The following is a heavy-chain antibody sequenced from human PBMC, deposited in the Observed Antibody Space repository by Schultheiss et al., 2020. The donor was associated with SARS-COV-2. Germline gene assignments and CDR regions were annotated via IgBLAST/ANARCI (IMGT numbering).Heavy chain of an antibody. J-gene: IGHJ4*02. CDR1: GFTFSTYG. CDR3: ACSTGAPFDY. CDR2: IWYDGSKK. V-gene: IGHV3-33*01. D-gene: IGHD3-10*02. Sequence: GSLRLSCAASGFTFSTYGMHWVRQAPGKGLEWVAVIWYDGSKKYYADSVKGRFTISRDNSKNTLYLQMNSLRAEDTAVYYCACSTGAPFDYWGQGTLVTVSS.